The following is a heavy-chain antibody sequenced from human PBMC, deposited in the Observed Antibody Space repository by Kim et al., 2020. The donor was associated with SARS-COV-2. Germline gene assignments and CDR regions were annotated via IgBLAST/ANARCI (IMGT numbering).Heavy chain of an antibody. CDR2: IYSGGST. CDR3: ARDGAGAKVDYYYGMDV. CDR1: GFTVSSNY. V-gene: IGHV3-53*04. D-gene: IGHD1-26*01. Sequence: GGSLRLSCAASGFTVSSNYMSWVRQAPGKGLEWVSVIYSGGSTYYADSVKGRFTISRHNSKNTLYLQMNSLRAEDTAVYYCARDGAGAKVDYYYGMDVWGPGTTVTVSS. J-gene: IGHJ6*02.